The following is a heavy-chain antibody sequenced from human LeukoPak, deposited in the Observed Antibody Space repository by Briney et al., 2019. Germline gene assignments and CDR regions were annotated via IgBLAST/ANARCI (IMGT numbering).Heavy chain of an antibody. V-gene: IGHV4-59*01. J-gene: IGHJ6*03. CDR3: ARTTEAHSWRTRYYDYYMDV. CDR1: GGSFSGYY. D-gene: IGHD6-13*01. CDR2: IYYSGST. Sequence: SETLSLTCAVYGGSFSGYYWSWVRQPPGKGLEWIGYIYYSGSTNYNPSLKSRVTISVDTSKNQFSLKLSSVTAADTAVYYCARTTEAHSWRTRYYDYYMDVWGKGTTVTVSS.